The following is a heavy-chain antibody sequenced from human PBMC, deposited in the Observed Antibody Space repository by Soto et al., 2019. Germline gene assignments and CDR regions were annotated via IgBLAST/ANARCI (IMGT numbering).Heavy chain of an antibody. Sequence: QLQLQESGPGLVKPSETLSLTCTVSGGSISDDTYYWGWIRQPPGQGLEWIGSIYYSGTSSYNPSLKSRVTMSVDTSKKQWSLRLSSVTAADTAVYYCARLHCDSPNCVPLDPWGQGTLVIVSS. CDR2: IYYSGTS. D-gene: IGHD2-2*01. J-gene: IGHJ5*02. CDR1: GGSISDDTYY. CDR3: ARLHCDSPNCVPLDP. V-gene: IGHV4-39*01.